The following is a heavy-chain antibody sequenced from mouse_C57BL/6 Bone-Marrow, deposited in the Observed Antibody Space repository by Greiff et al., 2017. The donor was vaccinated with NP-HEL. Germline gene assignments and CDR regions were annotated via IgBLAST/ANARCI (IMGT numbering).Heavy chain of an antibody. CDR3: LYYDDYDDY. D-gene: IGHD2-4*01. CDR1: GFTIPDYY. Sequence: EVQLQESGAELVKPGASVKLSCTASGFTIPDYYMHWVKQRTEQGLEWIGSIDPEDGDTKYAPKFKGKATITADTSSNTAYLQLSSLTSEDTAVYYCLYYDDYDDYWGQGTTLTVSS. CDR2: IDPEDGDT. V-gene: IGHV14-2*01. J-gene: IGHJ2*01.